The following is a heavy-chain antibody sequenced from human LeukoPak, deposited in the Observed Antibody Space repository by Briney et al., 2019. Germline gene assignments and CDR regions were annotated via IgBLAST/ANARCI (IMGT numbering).Heavy chain of an antibody. V-gene: IGHV7-4-1*02. CDR3: AREILRFDI. J-gene: IGHJ3*02. Sequence: ASVKVSCKASGYSFNSQGMNWVRQAPGQGLEWMGSINTDSGNPTYARGFTGRFVFSLDSSVSTAYLQISNLMPEDTAKYYCAREILRFDIWGQGTMVTVSS. CDR1: GYSFNSQG. CDR2: INTDSGNP.